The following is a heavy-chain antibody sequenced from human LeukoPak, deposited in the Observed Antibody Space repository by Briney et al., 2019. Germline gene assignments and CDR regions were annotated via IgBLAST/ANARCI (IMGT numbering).Heavy chain of an antibody. CDR1: GVSFSGYY. Sequence: PSETLSLTCAVYGVSFSGYYWSWIRQPPGKGLEWIGEIYHSGSTNYNPSLKSRVTISVDKSKNQFSLKLSSVTAADTAVYYCARDQSYDFWSGYSSRYYYYGMDVWGQGTTVTVSS. V-gene: IGHV4-34*01. CDR2: IYHSGST. J-gene: IGHJ6*02. D-gene: IGHD3-3*01. CDR3: ARDQSYDFWSGYSSRYYYYGMDV.